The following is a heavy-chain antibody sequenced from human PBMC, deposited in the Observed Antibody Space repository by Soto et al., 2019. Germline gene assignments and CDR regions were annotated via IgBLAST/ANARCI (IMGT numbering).Heavy chain of an antibody. Sequence: QVQLVESGGGVVQPGRSLRLSCAASGFTFSSYGMHWVRQAPGKGLEWVAVIWYDGSNKYYADSVKGRFTISRDNSKNTLYLQMNSLRAEDTAVYYCARSGGYYDILTGYYSNWFDPWGQGTLVTVSS. V-gene: IGHV3-33*01. CDR2: IWYDGSNK. D-gene: IGHD3-9*01. CDR3: ARSGGYYDILTGYYSNWFDP. J-gene: IGHJ5*02. CDR1: GFTFSSYG.